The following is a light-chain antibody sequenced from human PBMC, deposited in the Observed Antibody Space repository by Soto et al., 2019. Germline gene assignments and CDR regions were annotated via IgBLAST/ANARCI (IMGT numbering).Light chain of an antibody. CDR1: SSDVDSYNR. J-gene: IGLJ1*01. CDR3: SLYTSSSTYV. V-gene: IGLV2-18*01. Sequence: QSALTQPPSVSGSPGQSVIISCTGTSSDVDSYNRVSWYQQPPGTAPKLIIYKISNRPSGVPDRFSGSKSGNTASLTISGLQAEDEADYYCSLYTSSSTYVFGTGTKLTVL. CDR2: KIS.